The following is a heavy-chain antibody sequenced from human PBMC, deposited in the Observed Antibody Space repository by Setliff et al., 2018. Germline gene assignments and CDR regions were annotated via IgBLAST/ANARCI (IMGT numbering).Heavy chain of an antibody. CDR1: GGTFSSYA. D-gene: IGHD2-15*01. CDR2: IIPIFGST. V-gene: IGHV1-69*06. CDR3: ATDHQIQDIVMVVTGPGGAFDI. Sequence: RASVKVSCKASGGTFSSYAISWVRQAPGQGLEWMGGIIPIFGSTSYAQKFQGRVTMTEDTSTDTAYMELSSLRSEDTAVYYCATDHQIQDIVMVVTGPGGAFDIWGQGTMVTVSS. J-gene: IGHJ3*02.